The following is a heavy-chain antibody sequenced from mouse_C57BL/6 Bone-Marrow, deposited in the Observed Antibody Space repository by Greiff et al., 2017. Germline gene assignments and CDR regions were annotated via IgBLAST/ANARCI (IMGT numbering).Heavy chain of an antibody. CDR1: GYAFSSSW. CDR3: ARSGDCYYFYYFDY. D-gene: IGHD2-3*01. CDR2: IYPGDGDT. V-gene: IGHV1-82*01. Sequence: QVQLKQSGPELVKPGASVKISCKASGYAFSSSWMNWVKQRPGKGLEWIGRIYPGDGDTNYNGKFKGKATLTADKSSSTAYMQLSSLTSEDSAVYFWARSGDCYYFYYFDYWGQGTTLTVSS. J-gene: IGHJ2*01.